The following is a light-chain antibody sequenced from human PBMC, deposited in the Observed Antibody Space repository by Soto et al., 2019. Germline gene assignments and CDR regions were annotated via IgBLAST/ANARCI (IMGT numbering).Light chain of an antibody. V-gene: IGKV3-15*01. J-gene: IGKJ1*01. CDR1: QSVSSN. CDR2: GPS. Sequence: EIVMTQSPATLSVSPGERATLSCRATQSVSSNLACYQQKPGQAPRLLIYGPSTRAPGIPARFSGSGSGTEFTLTISSLQSEVFAVYYCQQYNNWPRTFGQVTKVEVK. CDR3: QQYNNWPRT.